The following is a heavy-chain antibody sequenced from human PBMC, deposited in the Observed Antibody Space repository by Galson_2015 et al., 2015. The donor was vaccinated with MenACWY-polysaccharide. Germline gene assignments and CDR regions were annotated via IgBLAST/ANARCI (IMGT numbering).Heavy chain of an antibody. D-gene: IGHD3-10*01. CDR1: GFTFSSYA. CDR3: AKDPGRGEDAYSWGSFDF. J-gene: IGHJ3*01. V-gene: IGHV3-23*01. CDR2: VSASGGST. Sequence: SLRLSCAASGFTFSSYATSWVRQAPGKGLEWVSGVSASGGSTVYTDSAKGRFTMSRDNSKRSLYLQMNSLRAEDTAVYYCAKDPGRGEDAYSWGSFDFWGRGTRVPASS.